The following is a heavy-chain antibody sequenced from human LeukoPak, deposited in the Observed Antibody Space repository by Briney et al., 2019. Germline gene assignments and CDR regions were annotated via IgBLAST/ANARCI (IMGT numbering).Heavy chain of an antibody. D-gene: IGHD3-10*01. V-gene: IGHV3-11*01. J-gene: IGHJ6*02. CDR3: ARDTVSITMVRGVEEYYYYGMDV. Sequence: GGSLRLSSAASGFTFSDYYMSWIRQAPGKGLEWVSYISSSGSTIYYADSVKGRFTISRDNAKNSLYLQMNSLRAEDTAVYYCARDTVSITMVRGVEEYYYYGMDVWGQGTTVTVSS. CDR2: ISSSGSTI. CDR1: GFTFSDYY.